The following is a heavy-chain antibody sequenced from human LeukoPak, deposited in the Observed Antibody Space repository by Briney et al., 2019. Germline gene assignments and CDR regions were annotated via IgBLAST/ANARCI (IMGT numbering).Heavy chain of an antibody. D-gene: IGHD3-3*01. J-gene: IGHJ6*03. CDR2: IYPGDSDT. CDR1: GYSFTSYW. Sequence: GESLKISCKGSGYSFTSYWIAWVRQMPGKGLEWMGMIYPGDSDTRYSPSFQGQVTISADKSISTAYLQWSSLKASDTAMYYCARQAYYDFWSGPGYYYMDVWGKGTTVTVSS. CDR3: ARQAYYDFWSGPGYYYMDV. V-gene: IGHV5-51*01.